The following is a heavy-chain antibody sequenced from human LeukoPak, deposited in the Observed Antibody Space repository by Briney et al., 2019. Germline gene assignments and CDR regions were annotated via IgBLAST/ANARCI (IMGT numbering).Heavy chain of an antibody. Sequence: PGGSLRLSCAASGFTVSSNYMSWVRQAPGKGLEWVSVIYSGGSTYYADSVKGRFTISRDNTKNTLYLQMNSLRAEDTAVYYCARHSMYSKSSGYNLWGQGTLVTVSS. D-gene: IGHD6-19*01. CDR1: GFTVSSNY. J-gene: IGHJ1*01. CDR2: IYSGGST. CDR3: ARHSMYSKSSGYNL. V-gene: IGHV3-66*04.